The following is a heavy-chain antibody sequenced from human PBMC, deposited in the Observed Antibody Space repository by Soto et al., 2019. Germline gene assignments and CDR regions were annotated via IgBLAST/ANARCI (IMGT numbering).Heavy chain of an antibody. V-gene: IGHV3-11*01. J-gene: IGHJ4*02. CDR3: AKKVPGSNPLDS. CDR1: GFTFSDYY. D-gene: IGHD1-1*01. Sequence: GGSLRLSCAASGFTFSDYYMSWIRQAPGKGLEWVSYISSSGSTIYYADSVKGRFTISRDNSKNTLYLQMNSLRVEDTAVYYCAKKVPGSNPLDSWGQGALVTVSS. CDR2: ISSSGSTI.